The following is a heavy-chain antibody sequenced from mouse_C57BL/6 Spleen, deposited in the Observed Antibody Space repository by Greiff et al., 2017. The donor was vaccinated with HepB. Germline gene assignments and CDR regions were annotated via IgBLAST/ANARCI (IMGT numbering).Heavy chain of an antibody. V-gene: IGHV1-80*01. D-gene: IGHD1-1*01. J-gene: IGHJ2*01. CDR3: ARSYYGSSRFDY. CDR1: GYAFSSYW. CDR2: IYPGDGDT. Sequence: VKLQESGAELVKPGASVKISCKASGYAFSSYWMNWVKQRPGKGLEWIGQIYPGDGDTNYNGKFKGKATLTADKSSSTAYMQLSSLTSEDSAVYFCARSYYGSSRFDYWGQGTTLTVSS.